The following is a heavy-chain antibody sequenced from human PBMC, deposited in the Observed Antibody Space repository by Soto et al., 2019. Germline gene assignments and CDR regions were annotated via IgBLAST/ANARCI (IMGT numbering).Heavy chain of an antibody. CDR1: GGSISSGGYY. Sequence: PSETLSLTCTVSGGSISSGGYYWTWIRQHPGKGLEWIGYIYHSGSTYYNPSLKSRVTISVDRSKNQFSLKLSSVTAADTAVYYCERWWMYAPRFAPWGQGTLVTVSS. CDR2: IYHSGST. D-gene: IGHD2-8*01. V-gene: IGHV4-30-2*01. CDR3: ERWWMYAPRFAP. J-gene: IGHJ5*02.